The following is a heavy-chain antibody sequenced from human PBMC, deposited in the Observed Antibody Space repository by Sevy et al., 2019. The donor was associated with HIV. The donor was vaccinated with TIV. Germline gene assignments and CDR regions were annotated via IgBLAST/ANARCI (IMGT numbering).Heavy chain of an antibody. J-gene: IGHJ4*02. D-gene: IGHD5-12*01. V-gene: IGHV3-30-3*01. Sequence: GGSLRLSCAASGFTFSSYAMHWVRQAPGKGLEWVAVISYDGSNKYYADSVKGRFTISRDNSKNTLYLQMNGLRAEDTAVYYCARDPPGDIVATMYFDYWGQGTLVTVSS. CDR2: ISYDGSNK. CDR3: ARDPPGDIVATMYFDY. CDR1: GFTFSSYA.